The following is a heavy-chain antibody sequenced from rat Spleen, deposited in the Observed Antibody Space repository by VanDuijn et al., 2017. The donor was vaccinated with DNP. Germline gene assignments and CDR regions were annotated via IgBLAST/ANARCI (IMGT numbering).Heavy chain of an antibody. CDR3: TTRGIYGGYDF. CDR1: GFIFSDYA. CDR2: IIYDGSGA. V-gene: IGHV5S10*01. D-gene: IGHD1-11*01. Sequence: EVQLVESGGDLVQPGRSLKLSCAASGFIFSDYAMAWVRQSPKMGLEWVATIIYDGSGAFYRDSVTGRFTISRDFAKSTLYLQMDSLRSEDSATYYCTTRGIYGGYDFWGQGVMVTVSS. J-gene: IGHJ2*01.